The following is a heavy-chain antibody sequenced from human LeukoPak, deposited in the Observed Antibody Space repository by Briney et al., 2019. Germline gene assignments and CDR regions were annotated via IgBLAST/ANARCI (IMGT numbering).Heavy chain of an antibody. D-gene: IGHD5-18*01. CDR3: VRDLPQTGYSYDY. Sequence: QPGGSLRLSCAASGFTFKDYWMHWVRQAPGTGLVWVSRIDHDGSGTSYADSVKGRFTVSRDNAKSTLYLQMNTLRAEDTAVYYCVRDLPQTGYSYDYWGQGTRVTVSS. CDR2: IDHDGSGT. CDR1: GFTFKDYW. J-gene: IGHJ4*02. V-gene: IGHV3-74*01.